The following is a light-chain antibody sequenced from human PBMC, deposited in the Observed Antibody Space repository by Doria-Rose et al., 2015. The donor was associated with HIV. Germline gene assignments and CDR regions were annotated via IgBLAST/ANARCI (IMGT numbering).Light chain of an antibody. CDR1: QSITRW. J-gene: IGKJ2*02. CDR3: QQYNSYSPWT. V-gene: IGKV1-5*03. CDR2: KAS. Sequence: DIRLTQSPSALSASVGDSVTITCRASQSITRWLAWYQQKPGKAPKLPSYKASLLESGVPSRFSGSGSGTEFTLTISSLQPDDFATYYCQQYNSYSPWTFGPGTKLKIK.